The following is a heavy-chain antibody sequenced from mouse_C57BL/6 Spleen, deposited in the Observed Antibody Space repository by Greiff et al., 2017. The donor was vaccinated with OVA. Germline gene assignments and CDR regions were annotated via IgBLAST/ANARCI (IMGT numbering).Heavy chain of an antibody. CDR3: ARWGHYYGSSKYFDY. CDR1: GYTFTSYW. D-gene: IGHD1-1*01. J-gene: IGHJ2*01. V-gene: IGHV1-55*01. Sequence: VKLQQPGAELVKPGASVKMSCKASGYTFTSYWITWVKQRPGQGLEWIGDIYPGSGSTNYNEKFKSKATLTVDTSSSTAYMQLSSLTSEDSAVYYCARWGHYYGSSKYFDYWGQGTTLTVSS. CDR2: IYPGSGST.